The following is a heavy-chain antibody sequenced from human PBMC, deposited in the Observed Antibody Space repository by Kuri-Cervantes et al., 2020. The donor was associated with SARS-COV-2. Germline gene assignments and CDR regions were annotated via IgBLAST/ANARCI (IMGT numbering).Heavy chain of an antibody. J-gene: IGHJ3*02. V-gene: IGHV3-21*01. CDR3: ASGSRYSSSWRAFDI. Sequence: GESLKISCAASGFTFSSYSMNWVRQAPGKGLGWVSSISSSSSYIYYADSVKGRFTLSRDNAKNSLYLQMNSLRAEDTAVYYCASGSRYSSSWRAFDIWGQGAMVTVSS. D-gene: IGHD6-13*01. CDR2: ISSSSSYI. CDR1: GFTFSSYS.